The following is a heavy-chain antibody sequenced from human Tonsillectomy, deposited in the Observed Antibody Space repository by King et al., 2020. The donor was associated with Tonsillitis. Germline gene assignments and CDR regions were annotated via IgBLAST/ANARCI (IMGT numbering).Heavy chain of an antibody. V-gene: IGHV6-1*01. J-gene: IGHJ6*02. Sequence: VQLQQSGPGLVKPSQTLSLTCAFSGDSFSSNSAAWNWIRQSPSRGLEWLGRTYYRSKWYNDYAVSVKSRITINPDTSKNQFSLQLNSVTPKDTAVYYCARDNLSSSSSFVYYGMDVWGQGTTVTVSS. D-gene: IGHD6-6*01. CDR1: GDSFSSNSAA. CDR3: ARDNLSSSSSFVYYGMDV. CDR2: TYYRSKWYN.